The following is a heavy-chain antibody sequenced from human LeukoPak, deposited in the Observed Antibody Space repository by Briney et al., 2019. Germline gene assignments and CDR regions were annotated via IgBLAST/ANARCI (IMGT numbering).Heavy chain of an antibody. Sequence: GRSLRLSCAASGFTFSSYGMHWVRQAPGKGLEWVAVIWYDGSNKYYADSVKGRFTISRDNSKNTLYLQMNSLRAEDTAVYYCARGIRTSALGYWGQGTLVTVSS. D-gene: IGHD1-14*01. V-gene: IGHV3-33*01. CDR2: IWYDGSNK. CDR3: ARGIRTSALGY. CDR1: GFTFSSYG. J-gene: IGHJ4*02.